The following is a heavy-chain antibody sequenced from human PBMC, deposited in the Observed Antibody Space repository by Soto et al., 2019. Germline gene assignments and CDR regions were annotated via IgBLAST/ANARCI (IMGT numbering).Heavy chain of an antibody. J-gene: IGHJ4*02. D-gene: IGHD1-1*01. CDR1: GFTFSGYW. CDR2: IDGDGSRT. CDR3: ARELASYNDY. V-gene: IGHV3-74*01. Sequence: GGSLRLSCAASGFTFSGYWMHLVRQAPGKGLVWVSRIDGDGSRTNYADSVKGRFTISRDNAKNTLYLQMNSLRAEDTAVYYCARELASYNDYWGQGTLVTVS.